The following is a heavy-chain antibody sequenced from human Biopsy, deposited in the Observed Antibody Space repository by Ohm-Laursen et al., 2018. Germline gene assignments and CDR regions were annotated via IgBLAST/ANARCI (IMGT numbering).Heavy chain of an antibody. CDR3: ARNRVDVVKVTTIGWNFDL. J-gene: IGHJ2*01. CDR2: IHYTGHI. V-gene: IGHV4-59*08. CDR1: GDTISTYY. Sequence: TLSLTCPVSGDTISTYYWNWIRQTPGKGLEWIGYIHYTGHIRINPSLISRATISVDTSKDQFSLKLSSLTAADTAIYYCARNRVDVVKVTTIGWNFDLWGRGTLVTVS. D-gene: IGHD5-12*01.